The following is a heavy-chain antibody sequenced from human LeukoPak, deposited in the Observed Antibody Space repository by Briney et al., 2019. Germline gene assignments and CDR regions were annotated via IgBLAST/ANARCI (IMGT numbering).Heavy chain of an antibody. Sequence: QPGGSLRLSCAASGFTFSSYGMHWVRQAPGKGLEWVADIWNDGSNTYYADSVKGRFTIYRDNSKNTLYLQINSLRAEDTAVYYCARDYEAGSQSDWGQGTLVTVSS. V-gene: IGHV3-33*01. CDR1: GFTFSSYG. D-gene: IGHD3-3*01. J-gene: IGHJ4*01. CDR3: ARDYEAGSQSD. CDR2: IWNDGSNT.